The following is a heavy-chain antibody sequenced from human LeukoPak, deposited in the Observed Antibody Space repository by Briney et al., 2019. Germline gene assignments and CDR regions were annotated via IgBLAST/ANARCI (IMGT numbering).Heavy chain of an antibody. CDR2: ISSSSSYI. J-gene: IGHJ4*02. Sequence: GGSLRLSCAASGFTFSSYSMNWVRQAPGKGLEWVSSISSSSSYIYYADSVKGRFTISRDNAKNSLYLQMNSLRAEDTAVYYCARESHVWGSYRLDYWGQGTLVTVSS. D-gene: IGHD3-16*02. CDR3: ARESHVWGSYRLDY. CDR1: GFTFSSYS. V-gene: IGHV3-21*01.